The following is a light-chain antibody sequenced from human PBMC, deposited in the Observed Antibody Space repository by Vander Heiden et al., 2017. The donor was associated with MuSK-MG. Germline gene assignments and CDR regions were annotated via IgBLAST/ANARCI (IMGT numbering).Light chain of an antibody. CDR2: EVS. CDR1: QSLLHNDGKTS. V-gene: IGKV2D-29*02. CDR3: VRGRQILWFI. J-gene: IGKJ3*01. Sequence: DILMTQTALSLSVTPGQPASISCNSSQSLLHNDGKTSLYWFLQRPCQSPKLLIYEVSNLFSVVPDRFNGSGSGTDFTLKISRVDTEDVRVYYCVRGRQILWFIFSHGTKVDLK.